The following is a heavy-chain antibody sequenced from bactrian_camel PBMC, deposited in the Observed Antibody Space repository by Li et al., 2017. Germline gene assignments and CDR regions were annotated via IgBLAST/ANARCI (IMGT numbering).Heavy chain of an antibody. CDR2: ITRIHGGT. CDR3: AADWCPDLTGAHGVDYNMEPRF. Sequence: QVQLVESGGGSVQVGGSLRLSCVASVDTIGRYCMGWFRQAPGKEREGFAVITRIHGGTEYADSVKGRFIISRDSSKMTWSLQMNNLKPEDTAMYYCAADWCPDLTGAHGVDYNMEPRFRGQGTQVTVS. J-gene: IGHJ4*01. D-gene: IGHD4*01. V-gene: IGHV3-3*01. CDR1: VDTIGRYC.